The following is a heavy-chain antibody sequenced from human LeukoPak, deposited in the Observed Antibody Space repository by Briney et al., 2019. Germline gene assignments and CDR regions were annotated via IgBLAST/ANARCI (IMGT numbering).Heavy chain of an antibody. CDR3: ASRYSSSWYGEIDY. J-gene: IGHJ4*02. Sequence: PGGSLRLSCAASGFTFSDYYMSWIHQAPGKGLEWVSYISSSGSTIYYADSVKGRFTISRDNAKNSLHLQMNSLRAEDTAVYYCASRYSSSWYGEIDYWGQGTLVTVSS. CDR1: GFTFSDYY. CDR2: ISSSGSTI. V-gene: IGHV3-11*01. D-gene: IGHD6-13*01.